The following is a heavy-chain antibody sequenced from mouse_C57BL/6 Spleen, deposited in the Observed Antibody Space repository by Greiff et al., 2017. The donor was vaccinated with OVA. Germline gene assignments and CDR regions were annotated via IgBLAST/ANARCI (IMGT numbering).Heavy chain of an antibody. CDR3: ARRLHGSGYFDN. Sequence: QVQLQQPGAELVRPGSSVKLSCKASGYTFTSYWMDWVKQRPGQGLEWIGNIYPSDSETHYNQKFKDKATLTVDKSSSTAYMQLSSLTSEDSAVYYCARRLHGSGYFDNWGQGTTLTVSS. J-gene: IGHJ2*01. CDR1: GYTFTSYW. CDR2: IYPSDSET. V-gene: IGHV1-61*01. D-gene: IGHD1-1*01.